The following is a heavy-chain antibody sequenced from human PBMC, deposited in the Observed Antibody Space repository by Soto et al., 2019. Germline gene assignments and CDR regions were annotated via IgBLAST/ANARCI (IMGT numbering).Heavy chain of an antibody. Sequence: SETLSLTCTVSDGSISNFFWSWIRQPPGKGLEWIGYISSSGNTNYNPSLKSRVSISVDTSKNQFSLNLTSVTAADTAVYYCARAPMVLTRSYFDSWGQGTPVTVSS. V-gene: IGHV4-59*01. J-gene: IGHJ4*02. CDR2: ISSSGNT. CDR1: DGSISNFF. CDR3: ARAPMVLTRSYFDS. D-gene: IGHD3-22*01.